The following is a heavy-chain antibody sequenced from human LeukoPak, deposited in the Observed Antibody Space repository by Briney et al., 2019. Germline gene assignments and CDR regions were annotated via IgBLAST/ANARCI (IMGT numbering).Heavy chain of an antibody. Sequence: SETLSLTCTVSGGSISSSSYYWGWIRQPPGKGLEWIGEIYHSGSTNYNPSLKSRVTISVDKSKNQFSLKLSSVTAADTAVYYCARAAPYYDYVWGSFSPLDYWGQGTLVTVSS. CDR1: GGSISSSSYY. CDR3: ARAAPYYDYVWGSFSPLDY. V-gene: IGHV4-39*07. CDR2: IYHSGST. D-gene: IGHD3-16*01. J-gene: IGHJ4*02.